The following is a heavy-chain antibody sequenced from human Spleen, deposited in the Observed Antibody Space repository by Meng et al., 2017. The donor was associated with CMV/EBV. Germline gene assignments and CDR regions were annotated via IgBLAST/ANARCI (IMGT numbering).Heavy chain of an antibody. J-gene: IGHJ6*02. CDR2: IGNSPTYI. D-gene: IGHD7-27*01. Sequence: GESLKISCAASGFSFSNYIMSWVRQAPGEGLEWVSSIGNSPTYIYYADSVKGRFTISRDNAKNSLYLQMNSLRAEDTAVYYCAKGNGLGRNTSPYGVDVWGQGTTVTVS. CDR1: GFSFSNYI. V-gene: IGHV3-21*01. CDR3: AKGNGLGRNTSPYGVDV.